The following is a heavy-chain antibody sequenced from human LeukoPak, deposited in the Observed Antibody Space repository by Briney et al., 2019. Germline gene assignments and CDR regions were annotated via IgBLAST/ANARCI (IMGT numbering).Heavy chain of an antibody. D-gene: IGHD3-10*01. CDR1: GFTFSSYS. J-gene: IGHJ5*02. Sequence: GGSLRLSCAASGFTFSSYSMNWVRQAPGKGLEWVSSISSSSSYIYYADSVKGRFTISRDNAKNSLYLQMNSLRDEDTAVYYCAREAGTMVRGPYNWFDPWGQGTLVTVSS. CDR2: ISSSSSYI. CDR3: AREAGTMVRGPYNWFDP. V-gene: IGHV3-21*01.